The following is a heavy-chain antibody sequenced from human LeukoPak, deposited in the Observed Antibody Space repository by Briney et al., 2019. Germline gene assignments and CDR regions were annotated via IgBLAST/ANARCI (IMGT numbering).Heavy chain of an antibody. CDR3: ARGPPADIAVAGTFDY. D-gene: IGHD6-19*01. Sequence: ASVKVSCKAPGYTFTSYDINWVRQATGQGLEWMGWMNPNSGNTGYAQKFQGRVTMTRNTSISTAYMELSSLRSEDTAVYYCARGPPADIAVAGTFDYWGQGTLVTVSS. CDR2: MNPNSGNT. V-gene: IGHV1-8*01. J-gene: IGHJ4*02. CDR1: GYTFTSYD.